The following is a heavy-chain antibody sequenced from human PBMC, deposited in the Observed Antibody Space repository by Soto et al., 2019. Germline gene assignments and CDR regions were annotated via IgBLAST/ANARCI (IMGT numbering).Heavy chain of an antibody. CDR2: IYYSGST. J-gene: IGHJ5*02. CDR3: ARESGYCTNGVCYQRFDP. Sequence: SETLSLTCTVSGGSISSYYWSWIRQPPGKGLEWIGYIYYSGSTNYNPSLKSRVTISVDTSKNQFSLKLSSVTAADTAVYYCARESGYCTNGVCYQRFDPWGQGTLDTVSS. V-gene: IGHV4-59*01. D-gene: IGHD2-8*01. CDR1: GGSISSYY.